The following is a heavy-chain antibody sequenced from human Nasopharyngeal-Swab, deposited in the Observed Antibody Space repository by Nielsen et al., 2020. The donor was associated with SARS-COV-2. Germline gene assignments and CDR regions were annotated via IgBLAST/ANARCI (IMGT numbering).Heavy chain of an antibody. CDR1: GGSISIYY. J-gene: IGHJ3*02. Sequence: SETLSLTCTVSGGSISIYYWSWIRQPPGKGLEWIGYIYYSGSTNYNPSLKSRVTISVDTSKNQFSLKLSSVTAADTAVYYCARQDYVRAFDIWGQGTRVTVSS. CDR2: IYYSGST. CDR3: ARQDYVRAFDI. V-gene: IGHV4-59*08. D-gene: IGHD3-10*02.